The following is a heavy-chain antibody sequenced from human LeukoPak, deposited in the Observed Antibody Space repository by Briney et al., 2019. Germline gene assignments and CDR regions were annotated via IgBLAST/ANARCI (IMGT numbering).Heavy chain of an antibody. D-gene: IGHD3-3*01. CDR1: GGSISSGGYS. Sequence: LSLTCAVSGGSISSGGYSWSWVRQAPGKGLEWVSAISGSGGSTYYADSVKGRFTISRDNSKNTLYLQMNSLRAEDTAVYYCAKDPVLDYDFWSGYYTANYYFDYWGQGTLVTVSS. V-gene: IGHV3-23*01. CDR3: AKDPVLDYDFWSGYYTANYYFDY. J-gene: IGHJ4*02. CDR2: ISGSGGST.